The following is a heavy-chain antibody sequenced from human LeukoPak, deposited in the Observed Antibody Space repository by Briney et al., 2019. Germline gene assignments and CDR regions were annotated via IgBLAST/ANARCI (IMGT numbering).Heavy chain of an antibody. D-gene: IGHD5-24*01. CDR2: FSGSVGDT. J-gene: IGHJ4*02. CDR3: AKSGYNRFDY. Sequence: PGGSLRLSCAASGFTFSSYAMSCVRQAPGKGLEGVSAFSGSVGDTYYAVCVRGRFTISRDNSKNTLYLQMNSLRAEDTAVYYCAKSGYNRFDYWGQGTLVTVSS. V-gene: IGHV3-23*01. CDR1: GFTFSSYA.